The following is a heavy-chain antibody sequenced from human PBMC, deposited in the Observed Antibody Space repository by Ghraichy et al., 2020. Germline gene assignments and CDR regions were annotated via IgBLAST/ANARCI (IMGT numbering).Heavy chain of an antibody. D-gene: IGHD7-27*01. V-gene: IGHV4-31*03. CDR3: ARDQGLLGIDY. J-gene: IGHJ4*02. Sequence: SETLSLTCTVSGGSISSGGYYWSWIRQHPGKGLEWIGYIYYSGSTYYNPSLKSRVTISVDTSKNQFSLKLSSVTAADTAVYYCARDQGLLGIDYWGQGTLVTVSS. CDR1: GGSISSGGYY. CDR2: IYYSGST.